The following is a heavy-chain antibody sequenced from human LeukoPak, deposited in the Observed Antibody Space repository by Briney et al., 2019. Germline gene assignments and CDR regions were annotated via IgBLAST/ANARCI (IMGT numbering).Heavy chain of an antibody. J-gene: IGHJ5*02. D-gene: IGHD3-16*01. V-gene: IGHV4-59*01. CDR2: VYYSGST. CDR3: AKHLTNAYYDMIWFDP. Sequence: SETLSLTCTVSGGSISSNYWSWIRPPPGKGPEWIGYVYYSGSTNYNPSLKSRVTISVDTSQNQFSLKLSSVTAADTAVYYCAKHLTNAYYDMIWFDPWGQGTLVTVSS. CDR1: GGSISSNY.